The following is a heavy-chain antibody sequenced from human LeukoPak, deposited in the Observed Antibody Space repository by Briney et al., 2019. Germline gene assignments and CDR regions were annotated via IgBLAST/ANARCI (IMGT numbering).Heavy chain of an antibody. CDR3: ATRAALLRPYYYYGMDV. CDR1: GYTLTELS. CDR2: FDPEDGET. D-gene: IGHD3-16*01. V-gene: IGHV1-24*01. Sequence: GASVKVSCKVSGYTLTELSMHWVRQAPGKGREWMGGFDPEDGETIYAQKFQGRVTMTEDTSTDTAYMELSSLRSEDTAVYYCATRAALLRPYYYYGMDVWGQGTTVTVSS. J-gene: IGHJ6*02.